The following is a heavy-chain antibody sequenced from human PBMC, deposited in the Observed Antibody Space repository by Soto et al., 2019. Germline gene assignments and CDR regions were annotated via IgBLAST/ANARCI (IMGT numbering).Heavy chain of an antibody. CDR3: ARAAGLDY. J-gene: IGHJ4*02. CDR2: ISYDGSNK. D-gene: IGHD6-13*01. CDR1: GFTFSSYG. V-gene: IGHV3-30*03. Sequence: PGGSLRLSVAAPGFTFSSYGMHWVRQAPGKGLEWVAVISYDGSNKYYADSVKGRFTISRDNSKNTLYLQMNSLRAEDTAVYYCARAAGLDYWGQGTLVTVSS.